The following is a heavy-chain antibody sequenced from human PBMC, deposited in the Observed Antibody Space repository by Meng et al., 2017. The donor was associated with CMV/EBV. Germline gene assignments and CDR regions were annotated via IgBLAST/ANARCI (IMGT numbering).Heavy chain of an antibody. Sequence: GESLKISCAASGFTVSGNHMSWVRQAPGKGLEWISVIYNDDSTHYVDSVKGRFTISRDDSKNSLYLQINSLRAEDTAVYYCSYRYYFDYWGQGTMVTVSS. V-gene: IGHV3-53*01. CDR1: GFTVSGNH. CDR3: SYRYYFDY. CDR2: IYNDDST. D-gene: IGHD3-16*02. J-gene: IGHJ4*02.